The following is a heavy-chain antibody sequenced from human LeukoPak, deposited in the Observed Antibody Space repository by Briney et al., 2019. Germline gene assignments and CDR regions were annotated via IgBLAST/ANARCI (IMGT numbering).Heavy chain of an antibody. CDR1: GYTFTSYG. CDR3: ARPKLPYGDYYTGFDY. V-gene: IGHV1-18*01. CDR2: ISAYNGNT. Sequence: ASVKVSCKASGYTFTSYGISWVRQAPGQGLEWMGWISAYNGNTIYAQKLQGRVTMTTDTSTSTAYMELRSLRSDDTAVYYCARPKLPYGDYYTGFDYWGQGTLVTVSS. J-gene: IGHJ4*02. D-gene: IGHD4-17*01.